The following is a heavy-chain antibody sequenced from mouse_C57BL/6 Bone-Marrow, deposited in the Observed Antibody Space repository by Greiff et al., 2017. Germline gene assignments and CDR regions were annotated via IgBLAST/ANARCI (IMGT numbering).Heavy chain of an antibody. D-gene: IGHD2-4*01. CDR2: LDPENGDT. Sequence: EVQLQQSGAELVRPGASVKLSCTASGFTIQDDYMHWVQPRPEQGLEWIGWLDPENGDTDYASKFQGKATITADTSSNTAYLPISSLTSEATAVYYSTFDYDCPLAYGGQGTLVTVSA. CDR1: GFTIQDDY. J-gene: IGHJ3*01. V-gene: IGHV14-4*01. CDR3: TFDYDCPLAY.